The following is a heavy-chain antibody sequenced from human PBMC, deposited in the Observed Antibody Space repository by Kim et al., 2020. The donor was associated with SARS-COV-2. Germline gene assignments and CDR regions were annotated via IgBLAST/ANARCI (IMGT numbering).Heavy chain of an antibody. D-gene: IGHD3-22*01. CDR2: IKQDGSEK. CDR1: GFTFSSYW. J-gene: IGHJ6*02. CDR3: ARAPHSSGYLGNYYYYGMDV. Sequence: GGSLRLSCAASGFTFSSYWMSWVRQAPGKGLEWVANIKQDGSEKYYVDSVKGRFTISRDNAKNSLYLQMNSLRAEDTAVYYCARAPHSSGYLGNYYYYGMDVWGQGTTVTVSS. V-gene: IGHV3-7*01.